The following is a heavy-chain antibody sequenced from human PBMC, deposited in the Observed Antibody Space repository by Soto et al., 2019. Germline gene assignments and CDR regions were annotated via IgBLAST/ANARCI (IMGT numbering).Heavy chain of an antibody. CDR2: ISGSGGST. CDR1: GFTFSSYE. D-gene: IGHD2-21*02. J-gene: IGHJ6*02. Sequence: GGSLRLSCAASGFTFSSYEMSWVRQAPGKGLEWVSVISGSGGSTYYADSVKGRFTISRDNSKNTLYLQMNSLRAEDTAVYYCAKERSLVVTAMDVWGQGTTVTVSS. V-gene: IGHV3-23*01. CDR3: AKERSLVVTAMDV.